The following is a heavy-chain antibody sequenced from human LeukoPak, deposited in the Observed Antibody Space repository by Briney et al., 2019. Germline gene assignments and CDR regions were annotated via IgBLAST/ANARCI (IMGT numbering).Heavy chain of an antibody. CDR1: SGSIFSSNW. J-gene: IGHJ4*02. D-gene: IGHD2-2*01. CDR3: ARSPTKRVPEDY. CDR2: IFHSGST. Sequence: PSGTLSLTCAVSSGSIFSSNWWSWVRQPPGKGLEWIGQIFHSGSTSYSPSLKSRVTISVDKSKNQFSLRLTSVTAADTAVYYCARSPTKRVPEDYWGQGILVTVSS. V-gene: IGHV4-4*02.